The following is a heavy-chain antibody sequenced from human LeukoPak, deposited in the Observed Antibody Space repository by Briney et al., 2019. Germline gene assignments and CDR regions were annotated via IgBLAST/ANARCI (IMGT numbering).Heavy chain of an antibody. J-gene: IGHJ3*02. D-gene: IGHD3-22*01. Sequence: ASVKVSCKASGYTFTGHSMYWVRQAPGQGLEWMGWIKPNSGGTNYAQKFQGRVTMTTDTSTSTAYMELRSLRSDDTAVYYCARDQGSSGYYAFDIWGQGTMVTVSS. CDR1: GYTFTGHS. CDR3: ARDQGSSGYYAFDI. V-gene: IGHV1-2*02. CDR2: IKPNSGGT.